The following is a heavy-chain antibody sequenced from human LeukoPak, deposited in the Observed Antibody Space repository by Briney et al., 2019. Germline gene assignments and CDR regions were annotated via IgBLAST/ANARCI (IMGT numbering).Heavy chain of an antibody. V-gene: IGHV3-7*01. Sequence: GGSLRLSCAASGFRFSDYWMSWVRQAPGKGLEWVANIRQNGSDKSYMDSVKGRFIISRDNAKNSLLLQMDSLRADDTAVYCCVDPGLGYWGQGTLVTVSS. CDR1: GFRFSDYW. CDR3: VDPGLGY. J-gene: IGHJ4*02. CDR2: IRQNGSDK. D-gene: IGHD3/OR15-3a*01.